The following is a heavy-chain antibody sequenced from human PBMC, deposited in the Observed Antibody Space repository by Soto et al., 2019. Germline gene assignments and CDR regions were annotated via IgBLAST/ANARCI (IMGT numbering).Heavy chain of an antibody. Sequence: SETLSLTCAVYGGSFSGYYWSWIRQPPGKGLEWIGEINHSGSTNYNPSLKSRVTISVDTSKNQFSLKLSSVTAADTAVYYCARGGGATVVAVAYYFDYWGQGTLVTVSS. V-gene: IGHV4-34*01. D-gene: IGHD6-19*01. CDR1: GGSFSGYY. CDR2: INHSGST. CDR3: ARGGGATVVAVAYYFDY. J-gene: IGHJ4*02.